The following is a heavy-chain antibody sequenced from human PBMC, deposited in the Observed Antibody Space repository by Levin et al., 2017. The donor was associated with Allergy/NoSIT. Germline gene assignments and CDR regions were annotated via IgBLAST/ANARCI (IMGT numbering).Heavy chain of an antibody. J-gene: IGHJ4*02. CDR2: IISDGGSI. V-gene: IGHV3-74*01. Sequence: GGSLRLSCAASGFTFSSYWMHWVRQAPGKGLVWVSRIISDGGSITYADSVKGRFTISRDNAKNTLYLQMNSLRGEDTAVYYCVRANPVLAAPSGGDFWGQGNLVTVSS. CDR1: GFTFSSYW. D-gene: IGHD2-15*01. CDR3: VRANPVLAAPSGGDF.